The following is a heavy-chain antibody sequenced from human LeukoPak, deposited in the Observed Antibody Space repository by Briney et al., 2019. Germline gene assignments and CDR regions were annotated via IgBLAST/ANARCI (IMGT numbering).Heavy chain of an antibody. CDR2: IKTDGSEK. CDR1: GFTFSSYW. Sequence: GGSLRLSCEASGFTFSSYWMSWVRQAPGKGLEWVANIKTDGSEKYYVDSVKGRFTISRDNAKNSLYLQMNSLRAEDTAVYYCAKGYGGNRPFDYWGQGTLVTVSS. D-gene: IGHD4-23*01. CDR3: AKGYGGNRPFDY. V-gene: IGHV3-7*03. J-gene: IGHJ4*02.